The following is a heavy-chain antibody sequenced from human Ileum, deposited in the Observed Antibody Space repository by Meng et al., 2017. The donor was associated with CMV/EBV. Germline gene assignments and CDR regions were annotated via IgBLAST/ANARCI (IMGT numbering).Heavy chain of an antibody. CDR3: ATSRDTVMVPLEGS. D-gene: IGHD5-18*01. CDR2: FNSILGSS. Sequence: SVKVSCKASGGTPSRSTISWVRQAPGQGREWMGRFNSILGSSNYAQRFQGRVTITADKSTKTAYMELTNLRSEDTAVFYCATSRDTVMVPLEGSWGQGTLVTVSS. J-gene: IGHJ5*02. CDR1: GGTPSRST. V-gene: IGHV1-69*08.